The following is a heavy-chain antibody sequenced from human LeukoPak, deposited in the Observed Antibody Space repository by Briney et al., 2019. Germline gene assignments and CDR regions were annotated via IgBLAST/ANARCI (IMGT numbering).Heavy chain of an antibody. CDR1: GGSINSYY. Sequence: PSETLSLTCSVSGGSINSYYWSWIRQSAGKGLEWIGRIYTTGSTNYNPSLGSRVTISVDTSKNQFSLKLSSVTAADTAVYYCASVSRTHLFYFDYWGQGTLVTVSS. J-gene: IGHJ4*02. CDR3: ASVSRTHLFYFDY. CDR2: IYTTGST. D-gene: IGHD2-2*01. V-gene: IGHV4-4*07.